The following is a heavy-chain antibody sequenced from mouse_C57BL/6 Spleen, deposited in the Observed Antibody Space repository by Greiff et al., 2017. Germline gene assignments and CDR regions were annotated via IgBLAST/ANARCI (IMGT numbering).Heavy chain of an antibody. CDR2: IYPSDSET. Sequence: QVQLKQPGAELVRPGSSVKLSCKASGYTFTSYWMDWVKQRPGQGLEWIGNIYPSDSETHYNQKFKDKATLTVDKSCSTAYMQLSSLTSEDSAVYYCARVRDSNYYFDYWGQGTTLTVSS. CDR1: GYTFTSYW. D-gene: IGHD2-5*01. V-gene: IGHV1-61*01. J-gene: IGHJ2*01. CDR3: ARVRDSNYYFDY.